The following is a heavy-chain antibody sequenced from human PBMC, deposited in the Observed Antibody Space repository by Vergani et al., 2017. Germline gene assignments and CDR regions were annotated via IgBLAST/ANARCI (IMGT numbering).Heavy chain of an antibody. CDR2: ISGSGGST. CDR3: ARDGTPGWQWLIRFDAAFDI. D-gene: IGHD6-19*01. CDR1: GFTFSSYA. V-gene: IGHV3-23*01. Sequence: EVQLLESGGGVVQPGGSLRLSCAASGFTFSSYAMSWVRQAPGKGLEGVSAISGSGGSTYYADSVKGRFTISRDNSKNTLYLQMNSLRAEDTAVYYCARDGTPGWQWLIRFDAAFDIWGQGTMVTVSS. J-gene: IGHJ3*02.